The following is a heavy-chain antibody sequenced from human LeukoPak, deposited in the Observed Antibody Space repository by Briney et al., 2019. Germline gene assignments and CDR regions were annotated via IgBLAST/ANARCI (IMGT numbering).Heavy chain of an antibody. J-gene: IGHJ5*02. Sequence: SETLSLTCTVSGGSISSSSYYWGRIRQPPGKGLEWIGSIYCSGSTYYNPSLKSRVTISVDTSKNQFSLKLSSVTAADTAVYYCASVLSGYQLYNWFDPWGQGTLVTVSS. CDR2: IYCSGST. V-gene: IGHV4-39*01. CDR3: ASVLSGYQLYNWFDP. D-gene: IGHD2-2*01. CDR1: GGSISSSSYY.